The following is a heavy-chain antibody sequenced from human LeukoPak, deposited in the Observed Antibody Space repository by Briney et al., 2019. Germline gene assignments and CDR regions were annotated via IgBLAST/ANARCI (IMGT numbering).Heavy chain of an antibody. D-gene: IGHD3-3*01. Sequence: GGSLRLSCAASGFTVSSNYMSWVRQAPGKGLEWVSVIYSGGSTYYADSVKGRFTISRDNSKNTLYLQMNSLRAEDTAVYYCARGGGVVILYYYMDVWGKGTTVTVSS. V-gene: IGHV3-53*05. J-gene: IGHJ6*03. CDR1: GFTVSSNY. CDR2: IYSGGST. CDR3: ARGGGVVILYYYMDV.